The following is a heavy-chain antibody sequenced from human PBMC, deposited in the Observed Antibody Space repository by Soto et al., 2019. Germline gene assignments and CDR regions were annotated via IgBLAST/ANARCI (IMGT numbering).Heavy chain of an antibody. Sequence: PGGSLRLSCAASVFTFSYYYVSWIRQAPGKWLEWFSYISISSSYTXXADSVKGRXTISRYNSKNSXYLQMXSLRAEDTAVYYCARSSSSLDYWVQGTLVTVSS. CDR2: ISISSSYT. CDR3: ARSSSSLDY. CDR1: VFTFSYYY. V-gene: IGHV3-11*06. D-gene: IGHD6-6*01. J-gene: IGHJ4*02.